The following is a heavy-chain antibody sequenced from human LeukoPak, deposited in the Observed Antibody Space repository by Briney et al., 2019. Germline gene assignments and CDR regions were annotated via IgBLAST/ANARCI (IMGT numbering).Heavy chain of an antibody. V-gene: IGHV3-11*04. CDR1: GFTFSDYY. D-gene: IGHD6-13*01. CDR2: ISSSGSTL. CDR3: ARDSAAAGSFDY. J-gene: IGHJ4*02. Sequence: PGGSLRLSCAASGFTFSDYYMSWIRQAPGKGLVWVSYISSSGSTLYYADSVKGRFTISRDNAKNSLYLQMNSLRAEDTAVYYCARDSAAAGSFDYWGQGTLVTVSS.